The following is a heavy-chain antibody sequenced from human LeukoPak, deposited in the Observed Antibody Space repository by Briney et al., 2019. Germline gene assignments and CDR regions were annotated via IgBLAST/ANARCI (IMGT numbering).Heavy chain of an antibody. J-gene: IGHJ5*02. CDR3: GKGRTITIFGVVNMGFDP. Sequence: GGSLRLSCAASGFTFSSYAMSWVRQAPGKGLEWVSAISGSGGSTYYADSVKGRFTISRDNSKNTLYLQMNSLRAEDTAVYYCGKGRTITIFGVVNMGFDPWGQGTLVTVSS. CDR1: GFTFSSYA. CDR2: ISGSGGST. D-gene: IGHD3-3*01. V-gene: IGHV3-23*01.